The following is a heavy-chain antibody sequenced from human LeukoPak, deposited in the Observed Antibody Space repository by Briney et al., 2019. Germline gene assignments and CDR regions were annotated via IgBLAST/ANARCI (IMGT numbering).Heavy chain of an antibody. V-gene: IGHV3-7*02. CDR2: IKDEASHS. D-gene: IGHD6-6*01. J-gene: IGHJ4*02. CDR3: ARRGGSSSRRSPIDY. CDR1: GFTFRVSS. Sequence: GGSLRLSCTASGFTFRVSSTTWVCQAPGKGPEWVANIKDEASHSYCVNSVRGRFTLSSGNAKNSLFLQVHGLRAEDAAVYYCARRGGSSSRRSPIDYWGQGTLVTVSS.